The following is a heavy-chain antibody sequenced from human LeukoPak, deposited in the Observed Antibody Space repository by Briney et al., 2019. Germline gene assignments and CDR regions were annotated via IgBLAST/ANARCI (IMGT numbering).Heavy chain of an antibody. V-gene: IGHV3-23*01. CDR2: ISGSGGST. Sequence: GGSLRLSCAASGFTFSIYAMSWVRQAPGKGLEWVSAISGSGGSTYYADSVKGRFTISRDNSKNTLYLQMNSLRAEDTAVYYCAAGRQGWFGELFNHFDYWGQGTLVTVSS. D-gene: IGHD3-10*01. CDR3: AAGRQGWFGELFNHFDY. J-gene: IGHJ4*02. CDR1: GFTFSIYA.